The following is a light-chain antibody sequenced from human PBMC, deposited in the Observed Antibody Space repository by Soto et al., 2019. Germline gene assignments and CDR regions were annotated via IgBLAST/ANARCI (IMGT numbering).Light chain of an antibody. V-gene: IGKV1-12*01. CDR1: QGISNW. J-gene: IGKJ5*01. Sequence: DIQMTQSPSSVSASVGDRVTITCRASQGISNWLAWYQQKPGKAPKLLIYGASNLQSGVPSRFSGGGSGTDFTLTISSLQPEDFATYYCQQANGFPITFAQGTRLEIK. CDR3: QQANGFPIT. CDR2: GAS.